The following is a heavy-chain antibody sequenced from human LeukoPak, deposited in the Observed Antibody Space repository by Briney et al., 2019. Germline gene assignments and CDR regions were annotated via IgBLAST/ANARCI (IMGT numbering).Heavy chain of an antibody. CDR2: INPNSGGT. CDR3: ASFVRYCSSTSCYS. V-gene: IGHV1-2*06. J-gene: IGHJ5*02. Sequence: ASVTVSCKASGYTFTGYYMHWVRQAPGQGLEWMGRINPNSGGTNYAQKFQGRVTMTRDTSISTAYMELSRLRSDDTAVYYCASFVRYCSSTSCYSWGQGTLVTVSS. CDR1: GYTFTGYY. D-gene: IGHD2-2*01.